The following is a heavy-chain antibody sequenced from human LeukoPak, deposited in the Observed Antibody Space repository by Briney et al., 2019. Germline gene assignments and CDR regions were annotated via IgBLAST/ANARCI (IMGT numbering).Heavy chain of an antibody. CDR2: IYYSGST. J-gene: IGHJ6*02. CDR1: GGSVSSGTYY. V-gene: IGHV4-61*01. Sequence: PSETLSLTCTVSGGSVSSGTYYWSWIRQPPGEGLEWIGYIYYSGSTNYNPSLKSRVTISVDTSKNQFSLKLSSVTAADTAVYYCARGLRSLYYYYGMDVWGQGTTVTVSS. D-gene: IGHD6-13*01. CDR3: ARGLRSLYYYYGMDV.